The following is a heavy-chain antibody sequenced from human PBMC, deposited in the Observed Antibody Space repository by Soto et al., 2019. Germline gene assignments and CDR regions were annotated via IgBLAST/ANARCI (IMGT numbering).Heavy chain of an antibody. J-gene: IGHJ6*02. V-gene: IGHV4-4*07. CDR1: GGSISSYY. CDR3: ARAHSSSWSYYYYGMDV. Sequence: QVQLQESGPGLVKPSETLSLTCTVSGGSISSYYWSWIRQPAGKGLERIGRIYTSGSTNYNPSLESRVTMSVDTSKNQFSLKLSSVTAADTAVYYCARAHSSSWSYYYYGMDVWGQGTTVTVSS. D-gene: IGHD6-13*01. CDR2: IYTSGST.